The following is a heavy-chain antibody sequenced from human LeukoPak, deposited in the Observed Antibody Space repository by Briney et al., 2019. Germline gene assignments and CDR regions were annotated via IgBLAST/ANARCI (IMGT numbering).Heavy chain of an antibody. CDR2: IYYTGST. CDR1: DGSINGYY. V-gene: IGHV4-59*01. J-gene: IGHJ3*02. D-gene: IGHD3-22*01. CDR3: ARAWGYYDSSVQDAFDI. Sequence: SETLSLTCTVSDGSINGYYWSWIRQSPGKGLESLGYIYYTGSTNYNPSLKSRVTMSVDTSRNQFFLRLSAVTAADTAVYYCARAWGYYDSSVQDAFDIWGQGTMVTVSS.